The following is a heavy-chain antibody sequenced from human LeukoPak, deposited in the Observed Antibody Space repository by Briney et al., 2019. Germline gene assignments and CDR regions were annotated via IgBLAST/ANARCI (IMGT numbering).Heavy chain of an antibody. CDR2: IYYSGST. Sequence: PSETLSLTCTVSGGSVSSSSYYWGWIRQPPGKGLEWIGSIYYSGSTYYNPSLKSRFTISVDTSKNQFSLKLSSVTAADTAVYYCARHQRNVVPSAFDYWGQGTLVTVSS. CDR3: ARHQRNVVPSAFDY. D-gene: IGHD6-25*01. CDR1: GGSVSSSSYY. V-gene: IGHV4-39*01. J-gene: IGHJ4*02.